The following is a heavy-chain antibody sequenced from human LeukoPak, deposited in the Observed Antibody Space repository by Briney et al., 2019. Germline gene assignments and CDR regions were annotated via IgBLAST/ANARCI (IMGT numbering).Heavy chain of an antibody. CDR1: GGSISSSSYY. V-gene: IGHV4-39*07. J-gene: IGHJ4*02. Sequence: PSETLSLTCTVSGGSISSSSYYWGWIRQPPGKGLEWIGSIYYSGSTYYNPSLKSRVTISVDTSKNQFSLKLSSVTAADTAVYYCARVFLTGYYLDYWGQGTLVTVSS. CDR2: IYYSGST. D-gene: IGHD3-9*01. CDR3: ARVFLTGYYLDY.